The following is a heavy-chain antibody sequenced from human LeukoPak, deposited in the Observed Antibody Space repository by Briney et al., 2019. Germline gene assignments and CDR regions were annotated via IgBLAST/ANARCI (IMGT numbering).Heavy chain of an antibody. CDR1: GGSISSYY. CDR3: AREAGYYGSSYYFYGMDV. V-gene: IGHV4-59*01. CDR2: ISYSGST. J-gene: IGHJ6*02. Sequence: SETLSLTCTVSGGSISSYYWSWIRQPPGRGLDWIGYISYSGSTNYNPSLKSRVTISVDTSKNQFSLKLSSVTAADTAVYYCAREAGYYGSSYYFYGMDVWGQGTTVTVSS. D-gene: IGHD3-10*01.